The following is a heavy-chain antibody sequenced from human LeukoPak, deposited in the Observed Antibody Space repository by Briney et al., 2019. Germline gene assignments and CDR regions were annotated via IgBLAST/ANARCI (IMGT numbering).Heavy chain of an antibody. V-gene: IGHV4-39*01. J-gene: IGHJ5*02. Sequence: SETLSLTCTVSGGSISSSSYYWGWIRQPPGKGLEWIGSIYYSGSTYYNPSLRSRVTISVDTSKNQFSLKLSSVTAADTPVYYCASFYYDSSGYQPPVPARWFDPWGQRTLVTVSS. CDR3: ASFYYDSSGYQPPVPARWFDP. CDR2: IYYSGST. D-gene: IGHD3-22*01. CDR1: GGSISSSSYY.